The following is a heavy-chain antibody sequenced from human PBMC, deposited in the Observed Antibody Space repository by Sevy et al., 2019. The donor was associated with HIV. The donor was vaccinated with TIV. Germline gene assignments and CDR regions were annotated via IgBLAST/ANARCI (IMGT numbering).Heavy chain of an antibody. J-gene: IGHJ5*02. Sequence: GGSLRLSCAASGFNFSPYAMHWVRQAPGKGLEWVAVISNDGRNENYADFVKGRFTISRDNSKNTMFLQMNSLRVEDTAVYYCAKEGYYYDSRSYDWFDPWGQGTLVTVSS. D-gene: IGHD3-22*01. V-gene: IGHV3-30*18. CDR1: GFNFSPYA. CDR2: ISNDGRNE. CDR3: AKEGYYYDSRSYDWFDP.